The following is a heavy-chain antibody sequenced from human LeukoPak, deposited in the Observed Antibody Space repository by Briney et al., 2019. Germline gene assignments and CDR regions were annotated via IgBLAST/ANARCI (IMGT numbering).Heavy chain of an antibody. CDR1: GGSISSSSYY. J-gene: IGHJ4*02. CDR2: IYYSGST. D-gene: IGHD5-18*01. V-gene: IGHV4-39*01. Sequence: KPSETLSLTCTVSGGSISSSSYYWGWIRQPPGKGLEWIGSIYYSGSTYYNPSLKSRVTISVDTSKNQLSLKLSSVTAADTAVYYCARLGYSYGQVDYWGQGTLVTVSS. CDR3: ARLGYSYGQVDY.